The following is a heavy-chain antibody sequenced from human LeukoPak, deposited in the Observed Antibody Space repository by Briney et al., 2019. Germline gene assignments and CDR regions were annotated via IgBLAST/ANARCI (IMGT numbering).Heavy chain of an antibody. D-gene: IGHD2-2*01. CDR2: ISSSGSYI. Sequence: GGSVRLSCAASGFTFSSYSMNWVRQAPGMGLEWVTYISSSGSYIYYADSGKGRLTIARDNAKNSLYLQMNSLRAEDTAVYYCARESTQDIVVVPAAFYYYYGMDVWGKGTTVTVSS. CDR1: GFTFSSYS. J-gene: IGHJ6*04. V-gene: IGHV3-21*01. CDR3: ARESTQDIVVVPAAFYYYYGMDV.